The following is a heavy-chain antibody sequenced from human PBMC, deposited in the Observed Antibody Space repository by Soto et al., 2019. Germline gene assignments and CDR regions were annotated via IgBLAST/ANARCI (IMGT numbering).Heavy chain of an antibody. Sequence: QVQLVQSGAEVKESGASVKVSCKASGYTFTGYYIHWVRQAPGQGLEWVGEISPKSGGTRYAQKFQGRVTMTTDTSTSTAYMELSSLRSDATAVYYCARGMLRGGYDLGLDYWGQGTLVTVSS. V-gene: IGHV1-2*02. D-gene: IGHD5-12*01. CDR2: ISPKSGGT. CDR1: GYTFTGYY. CDR3: ARGMLRGGYDLGLDY. J-gene: IGHJ4*02.